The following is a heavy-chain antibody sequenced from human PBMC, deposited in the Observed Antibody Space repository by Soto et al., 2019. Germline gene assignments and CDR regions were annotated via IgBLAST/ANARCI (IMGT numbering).Heavy chain of an antibody. Sequence: QVQLVQSGAEVKKPGSSVKVSCKASGGTFSSYTISWVRQAPGQGLEWMGRIIPLLGIANYAQKFQGSVTITADKSTSTAYMELSSLRSADTAVYYCAMEYCSSTSCYRDYWGQGTLVNVSS. J-gene: IGHJ4*02. V-gene: IGHV1-69*02. CDR3: AMEYCSSTSCYRDY. CDR2: IIPLLGIA. D-gene: IGHD2-2*02. CDR1: GGTFSSYT.